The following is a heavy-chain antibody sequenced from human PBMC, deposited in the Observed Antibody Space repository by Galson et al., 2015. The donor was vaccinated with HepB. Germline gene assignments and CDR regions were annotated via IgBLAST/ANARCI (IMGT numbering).Heavy chain of an antibody. Sequence: SLRLSCAASGFTFSSYAMRWVRQAPGKGLEWVSGICSNGGNINSADSMKGRFTISRDNSRNTLYLQMNNLRAEDTAVYYCAKDVSSTSGWYFDLWGRGTLVTVSS. CDR3: AKDVSSTSGWYFDL. CDR2: ICSNGGNI. V-gene: IGHV3-23*01. J-gene: IGHJ2*01. D-gene: IGHD6-6*01. CDR1: GFTFSSYA.